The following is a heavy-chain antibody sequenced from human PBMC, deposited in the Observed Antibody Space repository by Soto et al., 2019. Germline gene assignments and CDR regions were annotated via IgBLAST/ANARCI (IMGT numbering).Heavy chain of an antibody. J-gene: IGHJ5*02. Sequence: QEQLAESGGGVVQPGRSLRLSCAASGFNFRAYGMHWVRQAQGRGLEWVAVIGHDGDDTFYGDSVKGRFSISRANPRNTLYLQMNDPRAEDTAMYFCARDRFGGTQGTNWLDPWGQGTLVIVSS. CDR3: ARDRFGGTQGTNWLDP. V-gene: IGHV3-33*01. D-gene: IGHD1-26*01. CDR1: GFNFRAYG. CDR2: IGHDGDDT.